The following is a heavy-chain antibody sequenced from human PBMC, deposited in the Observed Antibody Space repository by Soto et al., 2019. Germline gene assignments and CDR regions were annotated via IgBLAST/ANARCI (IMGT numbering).Heavy chain of an antibody. V-gene: IGHV2-5*02. CDR3: ADAPGEVLTVDH. CDR2: IYWDDDK. Sequence: QITLKESGPSLVKPTQTLTVTCSFSGFSLTTSGVGVGWIRQPPGKALEWLALIYWDDDKRYSPSLNSRLTITKDTSKNQVVLTMTDMDPRDTDTYDCADAPGEVLTVDHWGQGALVTVSS. D-gene: IGHD2-15*01. CDR1: GFSLTTSGVG. J-gene: IGHJ4*02.